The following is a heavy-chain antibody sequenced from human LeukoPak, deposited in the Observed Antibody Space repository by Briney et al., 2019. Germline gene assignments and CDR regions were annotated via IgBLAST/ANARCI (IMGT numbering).Heavy chain of an antibody. CDR3: ARGRGPYGWFDP. Sequence: GGSLRLSCAASGLTSSSYWMHWVRQAPGKGLVWVSRINSDGSNTNYADSVKGRSTISRDNAKNTVYLQMNSLRAEGTAVYYCARGRGPYGWFDPRGQGTLVTVSS. D-gene: IGHD3-10*01. J-gene: IGHJ5*02. V-gene: IGHV3-74*01. CDR2: INSDGSNT. CDR1: GLTSSSYW.